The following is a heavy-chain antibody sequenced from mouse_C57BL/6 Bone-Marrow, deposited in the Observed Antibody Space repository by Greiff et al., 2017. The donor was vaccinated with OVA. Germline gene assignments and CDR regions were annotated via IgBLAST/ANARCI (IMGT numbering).Heavy chain of an antibody. V-gene: IGHV1-81*01. CDR3: LTGGY. J-gene: IGHJ2*01. Sequence: VQLVESGAELARPGASVKLSCKASGYTFTSYGISWVKQRTGQGLEWIGEIYPRSGNTYYTETFKGKATLTADKSSSTAYMEIRSLTSDDSAVYFCLTGGYWGQGTTLTVSS. CDR2: IYPRSGNT. CDR1: GYTFTSYG. D-gene: IGHD4-1*01.